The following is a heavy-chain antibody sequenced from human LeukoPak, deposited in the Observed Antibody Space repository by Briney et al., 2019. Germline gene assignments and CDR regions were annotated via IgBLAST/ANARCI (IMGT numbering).Heavy chain of an antibody. Sequence: PSETLSLTCTVSGGSISSYCWSWIRQPPGKGLEWIGYIYYSGSINYNPSLKSRVTISVDTSKNQFSLKLSSVTAADTAVYYCARGGYYGSGSYWFDPWGQGTLVTVSS. V-gene: IGHV4-59*08. CDR1: GGSISSYC. CDR3: ARGGYYGSGSYWFDP. J-gene: IGHJ5*02. D-gene: IGHD3-10*01. CDR2: IYYSGSI.